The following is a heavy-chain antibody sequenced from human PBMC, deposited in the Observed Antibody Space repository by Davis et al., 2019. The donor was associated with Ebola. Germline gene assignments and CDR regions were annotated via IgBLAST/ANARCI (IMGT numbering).Heavy chain of an antibody. Sequence: SETLSLTCTLSGRSISSYYWSWILQPPGTGLEWTGSIYYSGSTSYNPSLKSRVTISVDTSKNQFSLKLTSVTAADTAVYYCARHAPGVTSAGTEWFDPWGQGTLVTVSS. CDR2: IYYSGST. CDR3: ARHAPGVTSAGTEWFDP. D-gene: IGHD6-13*01. CDR1: GRSISSYY. V-gene: IGHV4-59*05. J-gene: IGHJ5*02.